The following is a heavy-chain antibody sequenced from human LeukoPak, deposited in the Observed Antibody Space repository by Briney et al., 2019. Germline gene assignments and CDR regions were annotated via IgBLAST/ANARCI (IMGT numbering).Heavy chain of an antibody. D-gene: IGHD4-17*01. J-gene: IGHJ6*02. Sequence: GGSLRLSCVASGFAFNSHVMNWVRQAPWKGLEWVAYIGKDGSSIYYADSVKGRFTISRDNAKNSLYLQMNSLRAEDTAAYYCARDGSTVTTNYYYGMDVWGQGTTVTVSS. V-gene: IGHV3-48*03. CDR3: ARDGSTVTTNYYYGMDV. CDR2: IGKDGSSI. CDR1: GFAFNSHV.